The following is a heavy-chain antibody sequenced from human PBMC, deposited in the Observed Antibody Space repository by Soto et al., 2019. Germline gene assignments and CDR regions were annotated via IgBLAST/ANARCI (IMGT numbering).Heavy chain of an antibody. CDR3: AHRLEDYLAGYSFDA. V-gene: IGHV2-5*02. Sequence: SGPTLVNPTQTLTLTCTFSGFSLTRSGESVGWIRQPPGKALEWLTLIYWDDDKRYSPSLKSRLTVTKDTSKNQVVLTMTNVGPVDTATYYCAHRLEDYLAGYSFDAWGQRTLLTVSS. J-gene: IGHJ4*02. D-gene: IGHD3-9*01. CDR1: GFSLTRSGES. CDR2: IYWDDDK.